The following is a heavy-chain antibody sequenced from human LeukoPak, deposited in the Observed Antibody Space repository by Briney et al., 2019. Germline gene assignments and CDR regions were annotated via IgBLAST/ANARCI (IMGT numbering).Heavy chain of an antibody. CDR3: AKDDAWLQYGN. J-gene: IGHJ4*02. D-gene: IGHD5-24*01. CDR1: GFTFSDNY. CDR2: ISSSGSI. Sequence: GSLRLSCAASGFTFSDNYMSWIRQAPGKGLEWVSYISSSGSIYYADSVKGRFTISRDNAKNSLYLQMNSLRPEDTAVYYCAKDDAWLQYGNWGRGPLVTVSS. V-gene: IGHV3-11*01.